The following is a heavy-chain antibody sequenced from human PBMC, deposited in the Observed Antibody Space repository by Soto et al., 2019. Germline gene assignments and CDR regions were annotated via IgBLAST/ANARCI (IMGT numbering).Heavy chain of an antibody. J-gene: IGHJ6*02. CDR2: ITGSGTST. CDR1: GFTFSCYV. Sequence: WWSLRLCWASSGFTFSCYVMTWVRKAPGKGLEWVSSITGSGTSTYYADSVKGRFIISRDNSKNTVSLQMNSLRADDTAVYYCGKSQDFYSYTMDVWGQGPTVTVYS. V-gene: IGHV3-23*01. CDR3: GKSQDFYSYTMDV.